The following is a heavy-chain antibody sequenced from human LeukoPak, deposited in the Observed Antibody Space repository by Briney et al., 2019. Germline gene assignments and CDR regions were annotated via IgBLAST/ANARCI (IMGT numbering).Heavy chain of an antibody. V-gene: IGHV4-59*08. D-gene: IGHD2-15*01. CDR2: VYYSGVT. CDR3: ARLSLHCSGGSCYRGAFDS. Sequence: PSVTLSLTCSVSGGSTGSDYWSWIRQPPGKGLEWIAYVYYSGVTSYNPSLKSRVAISIDTSKNQFSLNLTSVTAADTAVYYCARLSLHCSGGSCYRGAFDSWGQGTLVTVSS. J-gene: IGHJ4*02. CDR1: GGSTGSDY.